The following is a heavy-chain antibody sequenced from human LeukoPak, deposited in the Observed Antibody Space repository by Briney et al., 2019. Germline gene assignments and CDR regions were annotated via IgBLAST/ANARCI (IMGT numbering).Heavy chain of an antibody. Sequence: PGRSLRLSCAASGFTFDDYAMHWVRQAPGKGLEWVSGISWNSGSIGYADSVKGRFTISRDNAKNSLYLQMNSLRAEDTALYYCAKEHSGGWRYFDYWGQGTLVTVSS. CDR3: AKEHSGGWRYFDY. V-gene: IGHV3-9*01. J-gene: IGHJ4*02. D-gene: IGHD6-19*01. CDR1: GFTFDDYA. CDR2: ISWNSGSI.